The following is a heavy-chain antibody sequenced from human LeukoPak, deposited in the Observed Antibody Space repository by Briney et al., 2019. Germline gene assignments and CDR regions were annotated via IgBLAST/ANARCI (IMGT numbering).Heavy chain of an antibody. D-gene: IGHD3-16*01. CDR1: GYTFTSYY. V-gene: IGHV1-2*02. CDR2: INPNSGAT. CDR3: ARRGSYFDS. J-gene: IGHJ4*02. Sequence: SVKVSCKASGYTFTSYYIHWVRQAPGQRLEWLGWINPNSGATISAQDFQGRVTMTTDTSITTVYMELSRLTFDDTAVYYCARRGSYFDSWGQGAPVTVSS.